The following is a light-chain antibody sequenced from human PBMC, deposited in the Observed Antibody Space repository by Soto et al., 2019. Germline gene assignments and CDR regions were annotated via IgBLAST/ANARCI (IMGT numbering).Light chain of an antibody. CDR1: QSVSSSH. CDR3: QHHRSSLT. V-gene: IGKV3-20*01. Sequence: DIVLTQSPGTLSLSPGERATLSCRASQSVSSSHLAWYQQKPGQAPRLFIYGASSTATGIPDRFSGSGSRTYFTLTIRRVQADVFADYYCQHHRSSLTFGGGTKVEIK. J-gene: IGKJ4*01. CDR2: GAS.